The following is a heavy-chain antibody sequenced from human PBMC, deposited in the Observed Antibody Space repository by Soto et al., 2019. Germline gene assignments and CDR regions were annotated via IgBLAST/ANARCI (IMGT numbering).Heavy chain of an antibody. CDR1: GDSVSSNSAA. V-gene: IGHV6-1*01. CDR2: TYYRSKWYY. D-gene: IGHD6-13*01. J-gene: IGHJ4*02. Sequence: QVQLQESGPGLVKPSQTLSLTCAISGDSVSSNSAAWNWFRHSPSRGLEWLGRTYYRSKWYYDYAVSVKSRITINPNTSKNQFSLQLNSVTPEDTAVYYCARDQNLADGTHSNFDYWGQGTLVAVSS. CDR3: ARDQNLADGTHSNFDY.